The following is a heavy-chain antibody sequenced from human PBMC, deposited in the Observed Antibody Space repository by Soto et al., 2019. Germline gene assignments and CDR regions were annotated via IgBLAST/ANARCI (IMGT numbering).Heavy chain of an antibody. CDR1: GGSISSGGYY. J-gene: IGHJ6*02. CDR2: IYYSGST. D-gene: IGHD4-17*01. Sequence: SETLSLTCTVSGGSISSGGYYWSWIRQHPGKGLEWIGYIYYSGSTYYNPSLKSRVTISVDTSKNQFSLKLSSVTAADTAVYYCARDLRVWSVTTYYYYGMDVWGQGTTVTVSS. CDR3: ARDLRVWSVTTYYYYGMDV. V-gene: IGHV4-31*03.